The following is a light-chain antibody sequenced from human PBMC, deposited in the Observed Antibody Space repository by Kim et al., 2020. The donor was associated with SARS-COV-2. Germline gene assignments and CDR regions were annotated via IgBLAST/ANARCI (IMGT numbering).Light chain of an antibody. CDR1: QSISSN. J-gene: IGKJ2*01. CDR3: QQYNYWPPYT. Sequence: VSPGERATLSCRASQSISSNLAWYQQKPGQAPRLLIYGASTRATGIPARFSGSGSGTEFTLTINSLQSEDFAVYYCQQYNYWPPYTFGQGTKLEI. CDR2: GAS. V-gene: IGKV3-15*01.